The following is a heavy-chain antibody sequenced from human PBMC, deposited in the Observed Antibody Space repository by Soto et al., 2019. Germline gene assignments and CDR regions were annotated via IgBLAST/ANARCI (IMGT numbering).Heavy chain of an antibody. CDR1: GFTFSSYA. J-gene: IGHJ4*02. Sequence: QVQLVESGGGVVQPGRSLRLSCAASGFTFSSYAMHWVRQAPGKGLEWVAVISYDGSNKYYADSVKGRFTITRDNSKTTLYLQMNSLRAEDTAVYYGARAVRAVARSPPDYWGQGTLVTVSS. V-gene: IGHV3-30-3*01. D-gene: IGHD6-19*01. CDR2: ISYDGSNK. CDR3: ARAVRAVARSPPDY.